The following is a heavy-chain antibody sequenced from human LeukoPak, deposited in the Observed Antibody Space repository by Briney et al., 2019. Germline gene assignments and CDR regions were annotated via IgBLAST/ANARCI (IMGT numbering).Heavy chain of an antibody. V-gene: IGHV1-46*01. D-gene: IGHD2-8*01. Sequence: GASVKVSCKASGYTFSSYYIHWVRQAPGQGLEWMGIINPSDGSTSYAQKFQGRVTMTRDTSTSTVYMELSSLRSEDTAVHYCARQWVFDYWGQGTLVTVSS. CDR3: ARQWVFDY. J-gene: IGHJ4*02. CDR2: INPSDGST. CDR1: GYTFSSYY.